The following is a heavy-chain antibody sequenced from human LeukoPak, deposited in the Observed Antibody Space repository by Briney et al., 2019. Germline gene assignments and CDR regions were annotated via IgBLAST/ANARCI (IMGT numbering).Heavy chain of an antibody. CDR3: AILQWYSSSWPRWGYFDL. V-gene: IGHV4-59*01. Sequence: PSETLSLTCTVSGGSISSYYWSWIRQPPGKGLEWIGYIYYSGSTNYNPSLKSRVTISVDTSKNQFSLKLSSVTAADAAVYYCAILQWYSSSWPRWGYFDLWGRGTLVTVSS. CDR2: IYYSGST. D-gene: IGHD6-13*01. J-gene: IGHJ2*01. CDR1: GGSISSYY.